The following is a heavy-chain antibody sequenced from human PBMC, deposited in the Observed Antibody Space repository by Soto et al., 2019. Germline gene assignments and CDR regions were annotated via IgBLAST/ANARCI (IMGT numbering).Heavy chain of an antibody. J-gene: IGHJ4*02. CDR1: GVSFTSSA. D-gene: IGHD2-21*02. Sequence: SVNVSCKACGVSFTSSAVHCVRQARGQRLEWIGWIVVGSGNTNYAQKFQERVTITRDMSTSTAYMELSSLRSEDTAVYYCAASSHDFCFDYWGQGTLVTVSS. CDR3: AASSHDFCFDY. V-gene: IGHV1-58*01. CDR2: IVVGSGNT.